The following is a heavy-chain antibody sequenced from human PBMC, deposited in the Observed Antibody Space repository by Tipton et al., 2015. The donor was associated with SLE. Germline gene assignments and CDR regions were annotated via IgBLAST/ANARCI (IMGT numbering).Heavy chain of an antibody. Sequence: SLRLSCAASGFSFNTNDMHWVRQAPGKGLEWVAFIRYDGSNKYYADSVKGRFTISRDNSKNTLYLQMNSLRAEDTAVYYCAKDRLLVGDWGQGTLVTVSS. V-gene: IGHV3-30*02. D-gene: IGHD2-15*01. J-gene: IGHJ4*02. CDR1: GFSFNTND. CDR3: AKDRLLVGD. CDR2: IRYDGSNK.